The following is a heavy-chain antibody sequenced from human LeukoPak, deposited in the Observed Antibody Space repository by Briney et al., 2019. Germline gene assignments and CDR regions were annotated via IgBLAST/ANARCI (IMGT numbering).Heavy chain of an antibody. J-gene: IGHJ5*02. V-gene: IGHV4-4*07. CDR1: GGSISSYY. Sequence: PSETLSLTCTVSGGSISSYYWNWIRQPAGKGLEWIGRIYTSGSTNYNPSLKSRVTMSVDTSKNQFSLKLSSVTAADTAVYYCARDRAYYYDSSGYYLGFDPWGQGTLVTVSS. CDR2: IYTSGST. D-gene: IGHD3-22*01. CDR3: ARDRAYYYDSSGYYLGFDP.